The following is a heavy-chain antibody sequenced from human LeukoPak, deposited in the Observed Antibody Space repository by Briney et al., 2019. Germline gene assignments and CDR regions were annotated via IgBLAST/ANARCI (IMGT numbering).Heavy chain of an antibody. Sequence: GGSLRLSCAASGFTFSSYAMSWVRQAPGKGLEWVSAISGSGGSTYYADSVKGRFTISRDNSKNTLYLQMNSLGAEDTAVYYCAKDHREYSSSLVGNYFDYWGQGTLVTVSS. CDR1: GFTFSSYA. D-gene: IGHD6-6*01. CDR3: AKDHREYSSSLVGNYFDY. CDR2: ISGSGGST. J-gene: IGHJ4*02. V-gene: IGHV3-23*01.